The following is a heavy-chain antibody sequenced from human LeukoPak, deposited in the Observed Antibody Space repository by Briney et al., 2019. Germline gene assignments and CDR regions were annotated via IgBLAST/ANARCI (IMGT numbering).Heavy chain of an antibody. Sequence: PEASVKVSCKASGYTFTSYGISWVRQAPGQGLEWMGRIIPIFGTANYAQKFQGRVTITTDESTSTAYMELSSLRSEDTAVYYCAVRLAVATSPFYYWGQGTLVTVSS. CDR1: GYTFTSYG. V-gene: IGHV1-69*05. CDR2: IIPIFGTA. D-gene: IGHD6-19*01. J-gene: IGHJ4*02. CDR3: AVRLAVATSPFYY.